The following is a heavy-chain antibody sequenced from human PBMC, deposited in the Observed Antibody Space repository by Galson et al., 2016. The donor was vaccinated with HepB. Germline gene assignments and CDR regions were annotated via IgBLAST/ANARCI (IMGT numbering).Heavy chain of an antibody. D-gene: IGHD1-26*01. CDR2: IHYTGST. J-gene: IGHJ4*02. CDR3: ARRSGVSSVTYQGIDY. CDR1: GGSISRSAYY. V-gene: IGHV4-39*01. Sequence: SETLSLTCTVSGGSISRSAYYWGWIRQPPGKGLEWIGSIHYTGSTSYYASLKSRVTISVDTSKNQFTLNLRSVTAADTAVYYCARRSGVSSVTYQGIDYWGQGTLVTVSS.